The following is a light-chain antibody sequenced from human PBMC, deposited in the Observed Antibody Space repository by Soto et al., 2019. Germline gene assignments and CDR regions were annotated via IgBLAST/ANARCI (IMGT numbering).Light chain of an antibody. CDR2: GAS. V-gene: IGKV3-20*01. CDR3: LQDYNYPHT. J-gene: IGKJ1*01. CDR1: QSVRRNY. Sequence: ILLTQSPGTLPLSPGERATLSRRASQSVRRNYLAWYQQKPGQAPRLLIYGASNRDTGFPDRFSGSGSCTDFTLTISSLQPEDFETYYCLQDYNYPHTFGQGTKVDIK.